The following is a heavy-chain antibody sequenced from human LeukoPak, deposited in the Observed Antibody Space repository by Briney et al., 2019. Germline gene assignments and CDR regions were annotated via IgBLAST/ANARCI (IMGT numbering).Heavy chain of an antibody. CDR3: ANSLLRDPDDYVWGTYRSDAFDI. Sequence: GGSLRLSCAASGFTFSSFAMSWVRQAPGKGLEWVAILSSNGNSAYYADSGKGRFTISRDNSKDTLYLQMDSLRVEDTALYYCANSLLRDPDDYVWGTYRSDAFDIWGQGTMVIVSS. CDR2: LSSNGNSA. D-gene: IGHD3-16*02. J-gene: IGHJ3*02. CDR1: GFTFSSFA. V-gene: IGHV3-23*01.